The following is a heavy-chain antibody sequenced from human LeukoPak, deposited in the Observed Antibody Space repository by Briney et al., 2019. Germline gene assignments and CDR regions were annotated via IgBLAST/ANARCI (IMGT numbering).Heavy chain of an antibody. D-gene: IGHD5-12*01. V-gene: IGHV4-61*01. CDR3: ARGSYENPFDY. CDR2: IYYSGST. Sequence: PSETLSLTCTVSGGSVSSGSYYWSWIRQPPGKGLEWIGYIYYSGSTNYNPSLKSRVTISVDTSKNQFSLKLSSVTAADTAVYYCARGSYENPFDYWGQGTLVTVSS. CDR1: GGSVSSGSYY. J-gene: IGHJ4*02.